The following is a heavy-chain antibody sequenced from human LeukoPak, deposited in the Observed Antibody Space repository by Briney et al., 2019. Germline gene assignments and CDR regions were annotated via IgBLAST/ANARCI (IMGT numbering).Heavy chain of an antibody. CDR1: GFTFSRSG. Sequence: PGGSLRLSCVASGFTFSRSGMIWARQAPGRGLEWLLYISSSKTTIHYADSVKGRFTISRDTARSSVYLQMNNLRVEDTAVYYCARTFCRDGVCFMSEYVLDFWGQGILVTVSS. J-gene: IGHJ4*02. V-gene: IGHV3-48*01. CDR3: ARTFCRDGVCFMSEYVLDF. CDR2: ISSSKTTI. D-gene: IGHD2-8*01.